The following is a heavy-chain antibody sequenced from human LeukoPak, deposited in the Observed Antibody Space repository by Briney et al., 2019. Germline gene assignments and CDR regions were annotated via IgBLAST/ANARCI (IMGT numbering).Heavy chain of an antibody. CDR2: ISSSSSYI. CDR1: GFTFSSYS. CDR3: ARDLRSSWSGAFDI. Sequence: RSGGSLRLSCAASGFTFSSYSMNWVRQAPGKGLEWVSSISSSSSYIYYADSVKGRFTISRDNAKNSLYLQMNSLRAEDTAVYYCARDLRSSWSGAFDIWGQGTMVTVSS. V-gene: IGHV3-21*01. D-gene: IGHD6-13*01. J-gene: IGHJ3*02.